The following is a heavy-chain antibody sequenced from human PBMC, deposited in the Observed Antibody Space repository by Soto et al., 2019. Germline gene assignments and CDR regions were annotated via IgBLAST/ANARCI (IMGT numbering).Heavy chain of an antibody. D-gene: IGHD3-10*01. CDR1: GGSVNSDSYY. V-gene: IGHV4-61*01. J-gene: IGHJ6*02. Sequence: QVQLQESGPGLVKPSETLSLTCTVSGGSVNSDSYYWSWIRQPPGKRLEWIGSLYYSGSTNYNPSFKSRVPMSVDTSKKQFSLKLSSVTAADAAVYFCARESRDFSSSGGLDVWGQGTTVTVSS. CDR3: ARESRDFSSSGGLDV. CDR2: LYYSGST.